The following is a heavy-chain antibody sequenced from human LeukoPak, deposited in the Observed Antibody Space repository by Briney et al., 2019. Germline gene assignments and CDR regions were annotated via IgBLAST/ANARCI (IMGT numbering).Heavy chain of an antibody. J-gene: IGHJ4*02. D-gene: IGHD1-26*01. V-gene: IGHV3-23*01. CDR2: ISGSGGST. CDR1: GFTFSSYA. CDR3: AKDLSVGGSYGFDY. Sequence: GGSLRLSCAASGFTFSSYAMSWVRKAPGKGLEWVSAISGSGGSTYYADSVKGRFTISRDNSKNTLYLQMNSLRAEDTAVYYCAKDLSVGGSYGFDYWGQGTLVTVSS.